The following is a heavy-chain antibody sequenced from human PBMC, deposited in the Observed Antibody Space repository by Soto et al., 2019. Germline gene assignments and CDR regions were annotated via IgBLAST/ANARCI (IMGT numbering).Heavy chain of an antibody. Sequence: PSETLSLTCAVYGGSFSGYYWSWIRQPPGKGLEWIGYIYYSGSTNYNPSLKSRVTISVDTSKNQFSLKPSSVTAADTAVYYCARESAMVRGVHYYYYGMDVWGQGTTVTVSS. CDR2: IYYSGST. J-gene: IGHJ6*02. CDR1: GGSFSGYY. V-gene: IGHV4-59*01. CDR3: ARESAMVRGVHYYYYGMDV. D-gene: IGHD3-10*01.